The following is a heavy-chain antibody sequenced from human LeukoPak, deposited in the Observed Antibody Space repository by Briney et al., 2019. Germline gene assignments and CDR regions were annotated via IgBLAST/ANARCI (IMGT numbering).Heavy chain of an antibody. CDR3: ARGRRATMIVVVVIDY. V-gene: IGHV1-2*02. D-gene: IGHD3-22*01. Sequence: ASVKVSCNASGYTFTGYYMHWVRQAPGQGLEWMGWINPNSGGTNYAQKFQGRVTMTRDTSISTAYMELSRLRSDDTAVYYCARGRRATMIVVVVIDYWGQGTLVTVSS. CDR1: GYTFTGYY. J-gene: IGHJ4*02. CDR2: INPNSGGT.